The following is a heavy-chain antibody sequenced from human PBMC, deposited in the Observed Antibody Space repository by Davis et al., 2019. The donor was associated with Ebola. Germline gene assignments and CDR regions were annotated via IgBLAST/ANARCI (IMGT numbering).Heavy chain of an antibody. D-gene: IGHD3-3*01. CDR3: AKATRFLEWLLLDY. J-gene: IGHJ4*02. V-gene: IGHV3-21*04. CDR2: ISSSSSYI. Sequence: GGSLRLSCAASGFTFSSYSMNWVRQAPGKGLEWVSSISSSSSYIYYADSVKGRFTISRDNSKNTLYLQMNSLRAEDTAVYYCAKATRFLEWLLLDYWGQGTLVTVSS. CDR1: GFTFSSYS.